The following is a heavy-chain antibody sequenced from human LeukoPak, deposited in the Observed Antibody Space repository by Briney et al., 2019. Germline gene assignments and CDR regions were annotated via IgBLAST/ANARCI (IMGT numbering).Heavy chain of an antibody. Sequence: ASVKVSCKASGYTFTSYGMSWVRPAPGQGLEWMGWISAYNGNTNYAQQLQGRVTMTTDTSTSTAYMELTSLRSDDTAVYYCARAGTWSYDYFGGSCRYNFDYWGQGTLVTVSS. J-gene: IGHJ4*02. CDR2: ISAYNGNT. CDR1: GYTFTSYG. D-gene: IGHD3-16*02. CDR3: ARAGTWSYDYFGGSCRYNFDY. V-gene: IGHV1-18*01.